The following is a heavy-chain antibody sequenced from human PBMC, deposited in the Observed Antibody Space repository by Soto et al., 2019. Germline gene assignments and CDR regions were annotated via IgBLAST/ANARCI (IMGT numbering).Heavy chain of an antibody. D-gene: IGHD5-12*01. V-gene: IGHV4-4*07. J-gene: IGHJ4*02. CDR1: GGSISGHS. Sequence: SETLSLTCTVYGGSISGHSWVWIRQPAGKGLEWIGHIYPSGSTSYNPSLRSRVTMSLDTSTNKIFLNLTSVTAADTAVFYCVRGRSYSVYDFWGPGTLVTVSS. CDR3: VRGRSYSVYDF. CDR2: IYPSGST.